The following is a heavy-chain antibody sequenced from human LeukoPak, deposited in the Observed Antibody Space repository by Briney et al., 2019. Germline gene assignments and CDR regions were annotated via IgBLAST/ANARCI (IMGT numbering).Heavy chain of an antibody. J-gene: IGHJ6*02. V-gene: IGHV4-59*01. CDR2: IYYSGST. CDR3: ARVLGGSYYSVEYYYYGMDV. CDR1: GGSISSYY. D-gene: IGHD1-26*01. Sequence: PSETLSLTCTVSGGSISSYYWSWIRQPPGKGLEWIGYIYYSGSTNYNPSPKSRVTISVDTSKNQFSLKLSSVTAADTAVYYCARVLGGSYYSVEYYYYGMDVWGQGTTVTVSS.